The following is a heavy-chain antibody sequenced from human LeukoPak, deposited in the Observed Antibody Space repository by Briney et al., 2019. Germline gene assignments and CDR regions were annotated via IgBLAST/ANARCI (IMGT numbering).Heavy chain of an antibody. CDR2: IYTSGGT. CDR1: GGSISSGSFY. V-gene: IGHV4-61*02. D-gene: IGHD6-19*01. CDR3: ARVPLSGWYGPEDSDY. Sequence: PSETLSLTCTVSGGSISSGSFYWSWIRQPAGKGLEWIGRIYTSGGTHYNPSLRSRVTISLDTSKNQFSLKLSSVTAADTAVYYCARVPLSGWYGPEDSDYWGQGTLVTVSS. J-gene: IGHJ4*02.